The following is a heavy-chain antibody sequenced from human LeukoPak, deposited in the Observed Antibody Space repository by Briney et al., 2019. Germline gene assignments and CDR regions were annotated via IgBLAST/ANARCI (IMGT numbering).Heavy chain of an antibody. CDR1: GYTFTAYY. CDR2: INPNSGGT. J-gene: IGHJ5*02. CDR3: AEGSISRFDP. Sequence: ASVKVSCKPSGYTFTAYYMHWVRQAPGQGLEWMGWINPNSGGTNYAQKFQGRVTMTRDTSISTAYMELTRLTSDDTAVYYCAEGSISRFDPWGQGTLVTVSS. V-gene: IGHV1-2*02. D-gene: IGHD3-10*01.